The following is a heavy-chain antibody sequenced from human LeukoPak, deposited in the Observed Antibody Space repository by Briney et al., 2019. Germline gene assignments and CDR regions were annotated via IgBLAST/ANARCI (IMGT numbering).Heavy chain of an antibody. V-gene: IGHV3-30*02. CDR2: IRYDGGHK. CDR3: ARGPIRGSGFDC. Sequence: PRGSLRLSCAASGFTFSSYGMHWVRQAPGKGLEWVSFIRYDGGHKYYTDSVKGRFTISRDNSKNTMYLQMNSLIAEDTAVYYCARGPIRGSGFDCWGQGTLVTVSS. D-gene: IGHD6-19*01. CDR1: GFTFSSYG. J-gene: IGHJ4*02.